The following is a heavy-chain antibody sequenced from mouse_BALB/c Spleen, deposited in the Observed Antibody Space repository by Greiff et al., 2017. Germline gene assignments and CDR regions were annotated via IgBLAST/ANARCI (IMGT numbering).Heavy chain of an antibody. CDR1: GYTFTSYW. D-gene: IGHD1-1*01. J-gene: IGHJ4*01. V-gene: IGHV1-7*01. CDR3: ARSPVAPQAMDY. CDR2: INPSTGYT. Sequence: QVQLQQSGAELAKPGASVKMSCKASGYTFTSYWMHWVKQRPGQGLEWIGYINPSTGYTEYNQKFKDKATLTADKSSSTAYMQLSSLTSEDSAVYYCARSPVAPQAMDYWGQGTSVTVSS.